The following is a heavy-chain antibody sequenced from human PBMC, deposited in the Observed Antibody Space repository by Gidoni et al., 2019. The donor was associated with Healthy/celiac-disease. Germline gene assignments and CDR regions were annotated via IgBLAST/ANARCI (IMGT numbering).Heavy chain of an antibody. D-gene: IGHD6-19*01. CDR3: ARVMAVAGTYDAFDI. V-gene: IGHV4-34*01. CDR2: INHSGST. J-gene: IGHJ3*02. Sequence: QVQLQQWGAGLLKPSETLSLTCAVYGVSFSGYYWSWIRQPPGKGLEWIGEINHSGSTNYNPSLKSRVTISVDTSKNQFSLKLSSVTAADTAVYYCARVMAVAGTYDAFDIWGQGTMVTVSS. CDR1: GVSFSGYY.